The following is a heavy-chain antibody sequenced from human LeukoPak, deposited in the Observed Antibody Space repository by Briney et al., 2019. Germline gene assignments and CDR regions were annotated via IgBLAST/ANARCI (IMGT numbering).Heavy chain of an antibody. J-gene: IGHJ4*02. Sequence: ASVKVSCKASGYTFTGYYMHWVRQAPGQGLEWMGWINPNSGGTNYAQKFQGRVTMTRDTSISTAYMELSRLRSDDTAVYYCARASTPRVIASFDYWGQGSLVTVSS. CDR3: ARASTPRVIASFDY. V-gene: IGHV1-2*02. D-gene: IGHD2-21*01. CDR2: INPNSGGT. CDR1: GYTFTGYY.